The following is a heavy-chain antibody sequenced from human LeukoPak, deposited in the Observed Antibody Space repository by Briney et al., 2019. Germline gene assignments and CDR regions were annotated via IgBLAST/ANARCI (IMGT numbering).Heavy chain of an antibody. D-gene: IGHD4-17*01. CDR3: TRDQTTVTTRRFDC. CDR1: GFTFGDYA. CDR2: IRSVTYGGTT. V-gene: IGHV3-49*03. J-gene: IGHJ4*02. Sequence: GGSLRLSCTASGFTFGDYAMSWFRQAPGKGLEWVGFIRSVTYGGTTIYAASVKGRFTISRDDSKSIAYLQMNSLKTEDTAVYYCTRDQTTVTTRRFDCWGQGTLVTVSS.